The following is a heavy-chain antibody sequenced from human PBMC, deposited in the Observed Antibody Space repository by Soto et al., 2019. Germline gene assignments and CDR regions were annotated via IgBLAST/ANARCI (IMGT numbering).Heavy chain of an antibody. D-gene: IGHD3-3*01. CDR1: GFTLTSAD. Sequence: QMQLVQSGPEVKKPGTSVKVSCKASGFTLTSADVQWVRQTRGQRLEWIGWIVGGSGSTNYAQQFQGRLAITRDMSTSTVYMELCSLRSEDTAVFYCAADWSNRPFDFWGQGTPVTVSS. J-gene: IGHJ4*02. CDR2: IVGGSGST. V-gene: IGHV1-58*01. CDR3: AADWSNRPFDF.